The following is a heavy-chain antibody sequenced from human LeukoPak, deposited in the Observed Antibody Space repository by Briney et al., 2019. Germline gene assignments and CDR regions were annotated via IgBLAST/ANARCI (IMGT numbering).Heavy chain of an antibody. CDR3: ARQRRSSGWPNDY. Sequence: GESLKISCKGSGYSFTSYWISWVRQMPGKGLDWMGNIDPSDSYTNYSPSFQGHVTISADKSISTAYLQWNSLKASDNAMYYCARQRRSSGWPNDYWGQGTLVTVSS. V-gene: IGHV5-10-1*01. CDR1: GYSFTSYW. J-gene: IGHJ4*02. CDR2: IDPSDSYT. D-gene: IGHD6-19*01.